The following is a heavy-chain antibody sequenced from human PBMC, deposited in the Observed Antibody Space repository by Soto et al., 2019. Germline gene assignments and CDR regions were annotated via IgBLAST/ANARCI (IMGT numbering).Heavy chain of an antibody. D-gene: IGHD6-13*01. CDR1: GLSLSTYS. CDR3: AYSSTPFDY. V-gene: IGHV3-48*01. CDR2: ISGNSDNI. J-gene: IGHJ4*02. Sequence: GGSLRLSCAASGLSLSTYSLNWVRQAPRKGLEWVSYISGNSDNIFYADSVKCRFTISRDNSKNTLYLKMKSLRAEDKAVYYCAYSSTPFDYWGQGTLVPVSS.